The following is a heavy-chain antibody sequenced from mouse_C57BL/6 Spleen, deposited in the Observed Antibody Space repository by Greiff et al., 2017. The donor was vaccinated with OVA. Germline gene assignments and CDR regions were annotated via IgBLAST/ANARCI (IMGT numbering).Heavy chain of an antibody. CDR1: EYEFPSHD. D-gene: IGHD1-1*01. J-gene: IGHJ1*03. CDR3: AREAPHDGSSYWYFDV. V-gene: IGHV5-2*01. CDR2: INSDGGST. Sequence: EVMLVESGGGLVQPGESLKLSCESNEYEFPSHDMSWVRKTPEKRLELVAAINSDGGSTYYPDTMERRFIISRDNTKKTLYLQMSSLRSEDTALYYCAREAPHDGSSYWYFDVWGTGTTVTVSS.